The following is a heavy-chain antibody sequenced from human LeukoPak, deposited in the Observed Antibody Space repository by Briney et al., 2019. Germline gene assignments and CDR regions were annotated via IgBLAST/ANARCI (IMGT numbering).Heavy chain of an antibody. D-gene: IGHD2-2*01. CDR1: GYTFTDYY. J-gene: IGHJ5*02. CDR3: VRDRGGYCSRANCRAAWFDP. CDR2: INPNSGGT. V-gene: IGHV1-2*06. Sequence: ASVKVSCKASGYTFTDYYIHWVRQAPGQGLEWMGRINPNSGGTDYAQKSQGRVTMTRDTSISTAYMELSRLRSDDTAVYYCVRDRGGYCSRANCRAAWFDPWGQGTLVTVSS.